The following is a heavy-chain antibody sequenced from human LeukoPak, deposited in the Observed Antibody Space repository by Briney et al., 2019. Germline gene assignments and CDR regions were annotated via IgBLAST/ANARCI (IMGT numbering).Heavy chain of an antibody. V-gene: IGHV4-34*01. CDR1: GGSFSGYS. CDR2: INHSGSA. CDR3: ARQTNSGYDRRFDS. J-gene: IGHJ4*01. D-gene: IGHD5-12*01. Sequence: SETLSLTCAVYGGSFSGYSWSWIRQPPGKGLEWIGEINHSGSANYNPSLKSRVTMSVDTSKNQFSLRLSSVTAADTALYYCARQTNSGYDRRFDSWGHGTLVTVSS.